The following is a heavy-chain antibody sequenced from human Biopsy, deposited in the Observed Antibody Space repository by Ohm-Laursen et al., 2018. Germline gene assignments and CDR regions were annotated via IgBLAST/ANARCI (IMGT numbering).Heavy chain of an antibody. J-gene: IGHJ3*02. Sequence: TLSLTCTLSGDSISRSYWSWIRQSSGQGLEWVGHIFDRGTTNYNPSLKSRVTMSVDTSKKQFSLRMTYVTAADTAVYYCAKHGSGWTGDDSPHIWGQGTMVTVSS. CDR3: AKHGSGWTGDDSPHI. CDR1: GDSISRSY. D-gene: IGHD6-19*01. V-gene: IGHV4-59*08. CDR2: IFDRGTT.